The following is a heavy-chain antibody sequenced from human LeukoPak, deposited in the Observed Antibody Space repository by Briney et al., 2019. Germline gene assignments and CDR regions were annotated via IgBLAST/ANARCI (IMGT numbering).Heavy chain of an antibody. Sequence: RGCLRLSCAPSGFTFSTHGTHWVRPAPDRGREWVAVIWSDGSNKNYADSVKGRFTISRDNSKNTLYLQMNSLRAEDTAEYYCARDHPEGWSGDICYSYFDYWGLGTLVTVSS. V-gene: IGHV3-33*01. CDR2: IWSDGSNK. CDR1: GFTFSTHG. D-gene: IGHD2-15*01. J-gene: IGHJ4*02. CDR3: ARDHPEGWSGDICYSYFDY.